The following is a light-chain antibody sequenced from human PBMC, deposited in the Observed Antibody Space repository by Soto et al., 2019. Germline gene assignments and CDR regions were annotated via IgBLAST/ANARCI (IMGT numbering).Light chain of an antibody. CDR2: DAS. CDR1: ESVGSY. CDR3: QQRGNWPWT. J-gene: IGKJ1*01. Sequence: EIVLTQSPGTLSLSPGERATLSCRASESVGSYLAWYQQKPGQAPRLLISDASNRATGIPARFSGSGSETAFTLTIRSLEPGDFAVYFCQQRGNWPWTFGKGTRVDIK. V-gene: IGKV3-11*01.